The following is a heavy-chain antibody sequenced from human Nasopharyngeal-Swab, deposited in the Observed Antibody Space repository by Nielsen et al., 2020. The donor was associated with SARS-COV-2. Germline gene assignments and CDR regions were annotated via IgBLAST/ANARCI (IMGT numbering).Heavy chain of an antibody. CDR1: GFTFSSYA. Sequence: GESLKISCAASGFTFSSYAMSWVRQAPGKGLEWVPAISGSGGSTYYADSVKGRFTISRDNSKNTLYLQMNSLRAEDTAVYYCAKDWGVRELDYWGQGTLVTVSS. J-gene: IGHJ4*02. V-gene: IGHV3-23*01. CDR3: AKDWGVRELDY. D-gene: IGHD3-10*01. CDR2: ISGSGGST.